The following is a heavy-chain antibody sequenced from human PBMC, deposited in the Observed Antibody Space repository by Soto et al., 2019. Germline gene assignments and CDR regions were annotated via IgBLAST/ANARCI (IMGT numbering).Heavy chain of an antibody. CDR2: ISGGGDAT. CDR3: ARKILGSTSRPNYWYFDL. V-gene: IGHV3-23*01. Sequence: EVQLLESGGGLVQPGGSLRLSCARSGFTFINYAMNWVRQAPGKGLEWVSSISGGGDATFFADSVRGRFTISRDNSKNTVTLQMNSLGVDDTAVYYWARKILGSTSRPNYWYFDLWGRGTLVTVSS. D-gene: IGHD2-2*01. J-gene: IGHJ2*01. CDR1: GFTFINYA.